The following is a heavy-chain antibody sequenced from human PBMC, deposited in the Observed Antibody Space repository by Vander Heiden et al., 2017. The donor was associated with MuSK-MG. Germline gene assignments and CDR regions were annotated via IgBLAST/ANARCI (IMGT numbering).Heavy chain of an antibody. CDR3: AKRSGYAQGDY. Sequence: QVQLVESGGGVVQPGGSLRLSCAASGFTFSSYGMHWVRQAPGKGMEWLSFIRYDGIKKYEADSVKGRFTISRDNSKNTLYLQMHRLRAEDTAVYYVAKRSGYAQGDYRGQGTLVTVSS. D-gene: IGHD3-22*01. CDR1: GFTFSSYG. V-gene: IGHV3-30*02. CDR2: IRYDGIKK. J-gene: IGHJ4*02.